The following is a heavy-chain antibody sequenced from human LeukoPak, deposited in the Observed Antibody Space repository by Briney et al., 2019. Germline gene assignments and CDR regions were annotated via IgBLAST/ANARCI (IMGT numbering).Heavy chain of an antibody. V-gene: IGHV4-34*01. J-gene: IGHJ4*02. Sequence: SETLSLTCAVYGGSFSGYYWSWIRQPSGKGLEWIGEINHSGSTNYNPSLKSRVTISVDTSKNQFSLKLSSATAADTAVYYCARVRGYSYGSFDYWGQETLVTVSS. CDR3: ARVRGYSYGSFDY. D-gene: IGHD5-18*01. CDR2: INHSGST. CDR1: GGSFSGYY.